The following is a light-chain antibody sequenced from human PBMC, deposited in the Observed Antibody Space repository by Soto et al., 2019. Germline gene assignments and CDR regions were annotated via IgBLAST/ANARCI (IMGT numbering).Light chain of an antibody. CDR3: QHSGSSPPGT. V-gene: IGKV3-20*01. CDR1: QSVSSSY. CDR2: GAS. J-gene: IGKJ1*01. Sequence: EIVLTQCPGTLSLSPGERSPLSCMAIQSVSSSYLAWYQQKPGQAPRLLIYGASSRATGIPDRFSGSASRTDFTLTISRLETEDFAVYYCQHSGSSPPGTFGPVTQVEIK.